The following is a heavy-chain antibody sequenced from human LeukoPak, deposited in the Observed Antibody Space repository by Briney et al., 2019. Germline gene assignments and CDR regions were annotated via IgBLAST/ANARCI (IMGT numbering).Heavy chain of an antibody. Sequence: GGSLRLSCAASGFTFSSYGMHWVRQAPGKGLEWVAFIRYDGSNKYYADSVKGRFTISRDNAKNSLYLQMNSLRAEDTAVYYCAISASYSSTSFDYWGQGTLVTVSS. D-gene: IGHD2-2*01. J-gene: IGHJ4*02. V-gene: IGHV3-30*02. CDR2: IRYDGSNK. CDR3: AISASYSSTSFDY. CDR1: GFTFSSYG.